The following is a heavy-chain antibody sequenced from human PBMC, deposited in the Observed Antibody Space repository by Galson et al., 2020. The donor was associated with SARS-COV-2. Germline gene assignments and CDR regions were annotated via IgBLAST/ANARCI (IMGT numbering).Heavy chain of an antibody. CDR1: GGSVSRSSYY. CDR3: ARVTDYYDRWFDY. CDR2: IYYTGSP. Sequence: SQTLSLTRTVSGGSVSRSSYYWSWVRQPPGKGLEWIGYIYYTGSPNYNPSLKSRVTISLDASENQFSLKLSSVTAADTAFYYCARVTDYYDRWFDYWGQGTLVTVSS. J-gene: IGHJ4*02. V-gene: IGHV4-61*01. D-gene: IGHD3-22*01.